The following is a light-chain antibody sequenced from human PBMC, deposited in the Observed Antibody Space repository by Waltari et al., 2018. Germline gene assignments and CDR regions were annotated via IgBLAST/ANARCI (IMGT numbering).Light chain of an antibody. Sequence: DIQMTQSPSSLSASVGDRVTITCRASQSISNYVAWYQEKPGKPPKLLIYAASSLQSGVPSRFSGSGSGTDFTLTISTLQPEDFATYYCHQSYSTPSWTFGQGTRVEIK. J-gene: IGKJ1*01. V-gene: IGKV1-39*01. CDR3: HQSYSTPSWT. CDR1: QSISNY. CDR2: AAS.